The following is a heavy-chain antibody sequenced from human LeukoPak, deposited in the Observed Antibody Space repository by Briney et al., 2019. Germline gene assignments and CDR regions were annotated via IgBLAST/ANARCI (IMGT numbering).Heavy chain of an antibody. Sequence: GGSLRLSCAASGFTFSSYGMSWVRQAPGKGLEWVSAISGSGGSTYYADSVKGRFTISRDNSKNTLYLQMNSLRAEDTAVYYCAKDRRAVAAPPDAFDIWGQGTMVTVSS. V-gene: IGHV3-23*01. CDR2: ISGSGGST. CDR3: AKDRRAVAAPPDAFDI. CDR1: GFTFSSYG. D-gene: IGHD6-19*01. J-gene: IGHJ3*02.